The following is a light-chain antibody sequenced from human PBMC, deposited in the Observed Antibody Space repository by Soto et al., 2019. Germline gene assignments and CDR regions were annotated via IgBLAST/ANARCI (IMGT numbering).Light chain of an antibody. CDR3: HQRSNWPPFT. V-gene: IGKV3-11*01. CDR1: QSVSSY. Sequence: EIVLTQSPATLSLSPGERATLSCRASQSVSSYLAWYQQKPGQAPRRLISQASNRATDIPARFSGSGSGTDFTLPISSLEPEDFAVYYWHQRSNWPPFTFGEGTKVEIK. J-gene: IGKJ4*01. CDR2: QAS.